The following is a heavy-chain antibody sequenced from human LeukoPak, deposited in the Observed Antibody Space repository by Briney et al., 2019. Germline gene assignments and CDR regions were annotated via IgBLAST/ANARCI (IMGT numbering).Heavy chain of an antibody. Sequence: SETLSLTCSVSGGSIRSYFWSWIRQPAGKGLEWIGRIYTSGSTDYNPSLRSRVSMSVDTSRNQFSLKLTSVTAANTAVYYCARESKSYDGSGYYHDYWGQGTLVAVSS. CDR1: GGSIRSYF. CDR2: IYTSGST. J-gene: IGHJ4*02. D-gene: IGHD3-22*01. CDR3: ARESKSYDGSGYYHDY. V-gene: IGHV4-4*07.